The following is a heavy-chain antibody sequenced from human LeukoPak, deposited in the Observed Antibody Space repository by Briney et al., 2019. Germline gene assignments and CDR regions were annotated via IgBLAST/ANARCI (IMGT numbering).Heavy chain of an antibody. V-gene: IGHV3-53*01. Sequence: GGSLRLTWPAFGFALTVTYINQVRQAPGKGLEWVSLIYSGGSTYYADSVKGRFTISRDNSKNTLSLQMNSLRAEDTAVYYCARHQKAVTSYEMDFLDKGTTVNVSS. J-gene: IGHJ6*04. CDR3: ARHQKAVTSYEMDF. CDR1: GFALTVTY. CDR2: IYSGGST. D-gene: IGHD4-11*01.